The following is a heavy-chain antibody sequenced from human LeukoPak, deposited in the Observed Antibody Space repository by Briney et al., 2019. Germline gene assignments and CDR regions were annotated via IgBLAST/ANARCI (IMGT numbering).Heavy chain of an antibody. D-gene: IGHD2-15*01. J-gene: IGHJ4*02. CDR3: AKEDCSGGSCYFDY. CDR1: GFTFDDYA. V-gene: IGHV3-9*01. Sequence: GRSLRLSCAASGFTFDDYAMHWVRQAPGNGLEWVSGISWNSGSIGYADSVKGRFTISRDNAKNSLYLQMNSLRAEDTALYYCAKEDCSGGSCYFDYWGQGTLVTDSS. CDR2: ISWNSGSI.